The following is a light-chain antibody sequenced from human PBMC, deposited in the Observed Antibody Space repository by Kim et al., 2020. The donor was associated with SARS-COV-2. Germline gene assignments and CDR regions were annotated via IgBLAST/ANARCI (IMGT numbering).Light chain of an antibody. CDR3: QVWDSSTAWV. CDR1: TMGSTN. CDR2: RDS. V-gene: IGLV3-9*01. J-gene: IGLJ3*02. Sequence: VALGQTARITCGSNTMGSTNVHWYQQKPGQARVLVIYRDSNRPSGIPERCSGSNSGNTATLTISRAQAGDEADYYCQVWDSSTAWVFGGGTRLTVL.